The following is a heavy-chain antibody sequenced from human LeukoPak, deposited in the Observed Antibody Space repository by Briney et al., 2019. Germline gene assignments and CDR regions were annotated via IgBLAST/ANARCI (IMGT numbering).Heavy chain of an antibody. Sequence: SETLSLTCSVSGGSISSYYWSWIRQPPGKGLEWIGYIYDSGSTNFKSPLKSRVTMSGDTSKNQFSLKLSSVTAADTAVYYCARLSRFLEWGGVDPWGQGTLVTVSS. V-gene: IGHV4-59*08. D-gene: IGHD3-3*01. CDR3: ARLSRFLEWGGVDP. CDR2: IYDSGST. J-gene: IGHJ5*02. CDR1: GGSISSYY.